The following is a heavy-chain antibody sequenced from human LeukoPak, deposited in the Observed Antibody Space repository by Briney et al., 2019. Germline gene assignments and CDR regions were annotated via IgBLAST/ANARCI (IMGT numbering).Heavy chain of an antibody. Sequence: GGSLRLSCAASGFTFSSYWMHWVRQAPGKGLVWVSRIKSDGSTTNYADSVKGRFTISRDNAKNTPYLQMNSLRAEDTAVYYCARGYIYGYDYWGQGTLVTVSS. CDR1: GFTFSSYW. J-gene: IGHJ4*02. V-gene: IGHV3-74*01. CDR3: ARGYIYGYDY. D-gene: IGHD5-18*01. CDR2: IKSDGSTT.